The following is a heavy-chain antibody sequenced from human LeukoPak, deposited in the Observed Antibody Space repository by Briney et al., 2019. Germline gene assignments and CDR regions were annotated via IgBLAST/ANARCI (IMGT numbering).Heavy chain of an antibody. D-gene: IGHD2-8*02. CDR1: GFTFSTFA. Sequence: GGSLRLSCAASGFTFSTFAMIWVRQPPGKGLEWVSSIFPSGGEIHYADSVRGRFTISRDNSKSTLSLQMNSLRAEDTTIYYCATYRQVLLPFESWGQGTLVTVSS. CDR2: IFPSGGEI. J-gene: IGHJ4*02. V-gene: IGHV3-23*01. CDR3: ATYRQVLLPFES.